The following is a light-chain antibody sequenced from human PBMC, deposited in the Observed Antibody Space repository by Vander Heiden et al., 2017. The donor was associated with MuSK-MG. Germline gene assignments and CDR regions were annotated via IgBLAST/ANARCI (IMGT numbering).Light chain of an antibody. CDR1: QSLLHSNGYNY. V-gene: IGKV2-28*01. J-gene: IGKJ2*01. CDR2: LGS. CDR3: MQAIQTPRT. Sequence: DIVMTQSPLSLPVTPGEPASISCRSSQSLLHSNGYNYLDWYLQKPGQSPQLLIFLGSNRASGVPDRFSGSGSGTDFTLKISRVEPEDVGVYYCMQAIQTPRTFGKGTKLEIK.